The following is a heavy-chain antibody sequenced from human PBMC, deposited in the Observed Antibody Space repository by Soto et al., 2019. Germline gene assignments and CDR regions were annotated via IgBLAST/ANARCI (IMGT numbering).Heavy chain of an antibody. J-gene: IGHJ6*02. Sequence: GGSLRLSCAASGFTVSSNYMSWVRQAPGKGLEWVSVIYSGGSTYYADSVKGRFTISRDNSKNTLYLQMNSLRAEDTAVYYCASIAGILVGATRFQDYYYGMDVWGQGTTVTVSS. D-gene: IGHD1-26*01. V-gene: IGHV3-53*01. CDR1: GFTVSSNY. CDR3: ASIAGILVGATRFQDYYYGMDV. CDR2: IYSGGST.